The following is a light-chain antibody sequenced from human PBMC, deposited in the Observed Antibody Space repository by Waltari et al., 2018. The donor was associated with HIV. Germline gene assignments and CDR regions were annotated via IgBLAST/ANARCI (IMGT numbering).Light chain of an antibody. Sequence: QSVLTQPPSASGTPGQRVTISCSASSSTIGGNTVNWYQHHPGTAPKLLIYSNHQRPSGVPDRFSGSKSGTSASLAISGLQSEDEADYYCASRDDSLNGPVFGRGTKLTVL. J-gene: IGLJ2*01. CDR2: SNH. CDR3: ASRDDSLNGPV. V-gene: IGLV1-44*01. CDR1: SSTIGGNT.